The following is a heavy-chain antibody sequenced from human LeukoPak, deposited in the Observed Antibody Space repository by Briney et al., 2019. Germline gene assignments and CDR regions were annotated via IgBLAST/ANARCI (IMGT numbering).Heavy chain of an antibody. V-gene: IGHV1-69*13. CDR2: IIPIFGTA. Sequence: ASVKVSCKASGGTFSSYAISWVRQAPGQGLEWMGGIIPIFGTANYAQKFQGRVTITADESTSTAYMELSSLRSEDTAVYYCARELENDILTGYYSRWFDPWGQGTLVTVSS. J-gene: IGHJ5*02. CDR1: GGTFSSYA. CDR3: ARELENDILTGYYSRWFDP. D-gene: IGHD3-9*01.